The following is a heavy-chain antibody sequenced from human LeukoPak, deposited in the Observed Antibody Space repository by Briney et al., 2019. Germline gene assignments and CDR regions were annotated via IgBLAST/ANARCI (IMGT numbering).Heavy chain of an antibody. D-gene: IGHD3-22*01. CDR3: AKGSGYYYDSSGPDY. CDR1: GFTFDDYA. CDR2: ISWNSGSI. V-gene: IGHV3-9*01. Sequence: PLRLSCAASGFTFDDYAMHWVRHAPWTGPEWFSGISWNSGSIGYADSVKGRFTISRDNAKNSLYLQMNSLRAEDTALYYCAKGSGYYYDSSGPDYWGQGTLVTVSS. J-gene: IGHJ4*02.